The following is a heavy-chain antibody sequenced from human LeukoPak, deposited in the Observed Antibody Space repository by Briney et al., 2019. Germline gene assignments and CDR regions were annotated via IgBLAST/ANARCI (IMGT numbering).Heavy chain of an antibody. CDR1: GGSISSSSYY. J-gene: IGHJ3*02. CDR3: ARVPYEQRDDAFDI. CDR2: IYYSGST. Sequence: SETLSLTCTVSGGSISSSSYYWGWIRQPPGKGLEWIGSIYYSGSTYYNPSLKSRVTISVDTSKNQFSLKLSSVTAADTAVYYCARVPYEQRDDAFDIWGQGTMVTVSS. D-gene: IGHD6-25*01. V-gene: IGHV4-39*07.